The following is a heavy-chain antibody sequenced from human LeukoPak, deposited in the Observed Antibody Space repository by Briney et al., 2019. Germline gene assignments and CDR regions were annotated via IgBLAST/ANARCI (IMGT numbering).Heavy chain of an antibody. CDR1: GGSISSSSYY. Sequence: SEILSLACTVSGGSISSSSYYWGWIRQPPGKGLEWIGSICYSGSTYYNPSLKSRVTISVDTSKNQFSLKLSSVTAADTAVYYCARRGGRGFFDYWGQGTLVTVSS. V-gene: IGHV4-39*01. CDR3: ARRGGRGFFDY. CDR2: ICYSGST. D-gene: IGHD2-15*01. J-gene: IGHJ4*02.